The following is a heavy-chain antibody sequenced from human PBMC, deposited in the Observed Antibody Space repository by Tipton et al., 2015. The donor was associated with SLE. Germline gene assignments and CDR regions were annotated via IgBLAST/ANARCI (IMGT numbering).Heavy chain of an antibody. Sequence: TLSLTCTVSGGSISSGDYYWSWIRQPPGKGLEWIGEINHSGSTNYNPSLKRRVTISVDTSKNQFSLKLSSVTAADTAVYYCARVAGDHDAFDIWGQGTMVTVSS. CDR3: ARVAGDHDAFDI. CDR2: INHSGST. J-gene: IGHJ3*02. V-gene: IGHV4-39*07. D-gene: IGHD6-19*01. CDR1: GGSISSGDYY.